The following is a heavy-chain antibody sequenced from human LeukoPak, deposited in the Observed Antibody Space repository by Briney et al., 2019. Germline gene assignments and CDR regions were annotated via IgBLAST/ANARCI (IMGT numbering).Heavy chain of an antibody. J-gene: IGHJ6*03. CDR1: GYTFTGYY. CDR3: ARDFNYYDGSGYLRYYYYYMDV. Sequence: ASVKVSCKASGYTFTGYYMHWVRQAPGQGIEWMGWINPNRGGTNYAQKFQGRVTMTRDTSISTAYMELSRLRSDDTAVYYCARDFNYYDGSGYLRYYYYYMDVWGKGTTVTVSS. CDR2: INPNRGGT. V-gene: IGHV1-2*02. D-gene: IGHD3-22*01.